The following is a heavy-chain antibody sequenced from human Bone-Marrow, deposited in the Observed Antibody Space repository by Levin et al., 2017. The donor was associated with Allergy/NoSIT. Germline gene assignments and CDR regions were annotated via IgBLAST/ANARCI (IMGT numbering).Heavy chain of an antibody. CDR1: GGTFSSYA. CDR3: AGLEEPAAGPLNFDY. D-gene: IGHD6-13*01. V-gene: IGHV1-69*13. Sequence: SVKVSCKASGGTFSSYAISWVRQAPGQGLEWMGGIIPIFGTANYAQKFQGRVTITADESTSTAYMELSSLRSEDTAVYYCAGLEEPAAGPLNFDYWGQGTLVTVSS. J-gene: IGHJ4*02. CDR2: IIPIFGTA.